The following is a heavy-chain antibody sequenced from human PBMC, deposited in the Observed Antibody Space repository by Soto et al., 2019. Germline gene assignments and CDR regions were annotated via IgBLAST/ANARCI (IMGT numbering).Heavy chain of an antibody. J-gene: IGHJ6*02. V-gene: IGHV6-1*01. CDR2: TYYRSKWYN. D-gene: IGHD3-10*01. CDR1: GDSVSSNSAA. CDR3: ARTLGYYYGSGSYQTYYYYGMDV. Sequence: SQTLSLTCAISGDSVSSNSAAWNWIRQSPSRGLEWLGRTYYRSKWYNDYAVSVKSRITINPDTSKNQFSLQLNSVTPEDTAVYYCARTLGYYYGSGSYQTYYYYGMDVWGQGTTVTVSS.